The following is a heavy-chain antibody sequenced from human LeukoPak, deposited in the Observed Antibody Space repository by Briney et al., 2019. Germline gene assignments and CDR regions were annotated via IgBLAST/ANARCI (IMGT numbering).Heavy chain of an antibody. V-gene: IGHV4-34*01. CDR3: ASCSDNCYLRYFDL. CDR2: INHSGST. CDR1: GGSFSDYY. J-gene: IGHJ2*01. Sequence: SETLSLTCAVYGGSFSDYYWSWIRQPPGRGLEWIGEINHSGSTNYNPSLKSRVTVSVDTSKNQFSLKLSSVTAADTAVYYCASCSDNCYLRYFDLWGRGTLVTVSS. D-gene: IGHD2-21*02.